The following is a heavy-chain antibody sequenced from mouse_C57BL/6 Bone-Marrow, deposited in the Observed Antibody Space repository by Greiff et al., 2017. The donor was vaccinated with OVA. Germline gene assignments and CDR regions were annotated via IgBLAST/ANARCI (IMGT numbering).Heavy chain of an antibody. CDR2: IRLKSDNYAT. CDR3: TGAITAWDY. CDR1: GFTFSNYW. D-gene: IGHD1-2*01. Sequence: EVKVEESGGGLVQPGGSMKLSCVASGFTFSNYWMNWVRQSPEKGLEWVAQIRLKSDNYATHYAESVKGRFTISRDDSKSSVYLQMNNLRAEDTGIYYCTGAITAWDYWGQGTTLTVSS. V-gene: IGHV6-3*01. J-gene: IGHJ2*01.